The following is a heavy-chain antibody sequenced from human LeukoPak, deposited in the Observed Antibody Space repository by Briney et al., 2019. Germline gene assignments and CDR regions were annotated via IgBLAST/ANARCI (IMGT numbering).Heavy chain of an antibody. CDR2: INHSGST. J-gene: IGHJ5*02. CDR3: ARGGMSGSYYRNWFDP. V-gene: IGHV4-34*01. CDR1: GGSFSGYY. Sequence: PSETLSLTCAVYGGSFSGYYWSWIRQPPGKGPEWIGEINHSGSTNYNPSLKSRVTISVDTSKNQFSLKLSSVTAADTAVYYCARGGMSGSYYRNWFDPWGQGTLVTVSS. D-gene: IGHD1-26*01.